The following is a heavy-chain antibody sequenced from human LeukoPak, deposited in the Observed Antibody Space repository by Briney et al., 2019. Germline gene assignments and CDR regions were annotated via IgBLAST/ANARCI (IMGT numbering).Heavy chain of an antibody. J-gene: IGHJ5*02. V-gene: IGHV3-66*01. Sequence: GGSLRLSCVASGFTVSTNYMSWVRQAPGKGPEWISIIYRGGDTYYADSVKGRFTISRDNSKNTLYLQMNAVRAEDTAVYYCARDKRYCTSGWCWGVQFGPWGQGTLVTVSS. CDR3: ARDKRYCTSGWCWGVQFGP. CDR1: GFTVSTNY. D-gene: IGHD2-8*01. CDR2: IYRGGDT.